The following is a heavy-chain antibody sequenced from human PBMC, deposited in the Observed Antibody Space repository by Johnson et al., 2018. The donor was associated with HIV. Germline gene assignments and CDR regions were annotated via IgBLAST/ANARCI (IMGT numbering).Heavy chain of an antibody. J-gene: IGHJ3*01. D-gene: IGHD4-17*01. CDR1: GFTVSYNY. CDR2: IYSGGNT. CDR3: ARGYGDYSDFFDV. Sequence: VQLVESGGGLIQPGGSLRISCVASGFTVSYNYMNWVRQAPGKGLEWVSVIYSGGNTFYADSVQGRFTISRDNSQNTLDLHMNSLRVEDTAVYYCARGYGDYSDFFDVWGQGTMVTVSS. V-gene: IGHV3-53*01.